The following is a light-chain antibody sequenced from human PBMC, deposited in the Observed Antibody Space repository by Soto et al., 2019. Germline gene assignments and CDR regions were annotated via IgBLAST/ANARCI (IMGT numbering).Light chain of an antibody. V-gene: IGLV1-44*01. CDR3: AAWDDSLKGLL. Sequence: QSVLTQPPSASGTPGQRVTISCSGSSSNIGTNTVNWFQQLPGTAPKLLIYSNNQRPSGVPNRFSGSKSGTSASLAISAPQSEDEADYYCAAWDDSLKGLLFGGGTKLTVL. J-gene: IGLJ2*01. CDR2: SNN. CDR1: SSNIGTNT.